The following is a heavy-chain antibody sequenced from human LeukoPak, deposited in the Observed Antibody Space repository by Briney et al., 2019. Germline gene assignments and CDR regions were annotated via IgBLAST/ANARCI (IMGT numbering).Heavy chain of an antibody. CDR3: ARSHSAYGGFFDY. J-gene: IGHJ4*02. D-gene: IGHD4-23*01. CDR1: GGSISDFY. V-gene: IGHV4-59*08. Sequence: SETLSLTCTVSGGSISDFYWSWVRQPPGKGLEWIGYIFYSGSTNYNPSLKSRVTISVDTSKNQFSLKLTSLTAADTALYYCARSHSAYGGFFDYWGQGTLVSVSS. CDR2: IFYSGST.